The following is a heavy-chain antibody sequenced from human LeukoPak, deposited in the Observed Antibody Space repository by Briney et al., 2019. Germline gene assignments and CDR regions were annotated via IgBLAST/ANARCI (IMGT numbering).Heavy chain of an antibody. CDR3: ARVNSDYGSGSINWFDP. CDR1: GYTFTSYD. V-gene: IGHV1-8*01. CDR2: MNPNSGNT. J-gene: IGHJ5*02. D-gene: IGHD3-10*01. Sequence: VSVKVSCKASGYTFTSYDINWVRQATGQGLEWMGWMNPNSGNTGYAQKFQGRVTMTRNTSISTAYMELSSLRSEDTAVYYCARVNSDYGSGSINWFDPWGQGTLVTVSS.